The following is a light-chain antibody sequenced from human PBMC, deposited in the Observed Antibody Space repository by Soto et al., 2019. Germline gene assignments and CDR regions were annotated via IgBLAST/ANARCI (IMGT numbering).Light chain of an antibody. CDR2: GAS. J-gene: IGKJ1*01. Sequence: IVLTQSPGTLSLSQGERATLSCRASQTVTSSFLAWYQRKPGQAPRLLIYGASDRATGIPDRFSGSGSGTDFTLTISRLEPEDFAVYYCQQYGDSPWTFGQGTKVDIK. CDR1: QTVTSSF. V-gene: IGKV3-20*01. CDR3: QQYGDSPWT.